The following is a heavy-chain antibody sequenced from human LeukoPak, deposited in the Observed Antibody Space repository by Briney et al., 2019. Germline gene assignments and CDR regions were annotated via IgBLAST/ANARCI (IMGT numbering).Heavy chain of an antibody. J-gene: IGHJ4*02. Sequence: SETLSLTCTVSGGSISSGSYYWSWIRQPAGKGLEWIGRIYTSGSTNYNPSLKSRVTISVDTSKNQFSLKLSSVTAADTAVHYCARRWYSGSDYWGQGTLVTVSS. CDR1: GGSISSGSYY. CDR2: IYTSGST. V-gene: IGHV4-61*02. CDR3: ARRWYSGSDY. D-gene: IGHD1-26*01.